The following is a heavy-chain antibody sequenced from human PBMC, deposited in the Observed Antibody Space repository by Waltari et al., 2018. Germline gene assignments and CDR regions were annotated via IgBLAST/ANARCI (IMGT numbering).Heavy chain of an antibody. J-gene: IGHJ4*02. D-gene: IGHD1-26*01. Sequence: QVQLMQSEAEVKKPGASVKVSCKTSGYTFSSSGVTWVRQAPGQGLEWMGWISGYNANTKSAQKFQDRVTMTTDRYTSTAYMEVRSLTSDDTAVYFCARDLQYSGTYEGAYYFDSWGQGTLVIVSS. CDR1: GYTFSSSG. CDR3: ARDLQYSGTYEGAYYFDS. V-gene: IGHV1-18*01. CDR2: ISGYNANT.